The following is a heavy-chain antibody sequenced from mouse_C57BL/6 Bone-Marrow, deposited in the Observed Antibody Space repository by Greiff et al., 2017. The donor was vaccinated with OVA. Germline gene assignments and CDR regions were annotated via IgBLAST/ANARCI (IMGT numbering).Heavy chain of an antibody. D-gene: IGHD1-1*01. CDR2: IYPGSGST. V-gene: IGHV1-55*01. CDR1: GYTFTSYW. J-gene: IGHJ1*03. Sequence: QVQLKQPGAELVKPGASVKMSCKASGYTFTSYWITWVKQRPGQGLEWIGDIYPGSGSTNYNEKFKSKATLTVDTSSSTAYMQSSSLTSEDSAVYYCAREGLLLLDVGGTGTTVTVSA. CDR3: AREGLLLLDV.